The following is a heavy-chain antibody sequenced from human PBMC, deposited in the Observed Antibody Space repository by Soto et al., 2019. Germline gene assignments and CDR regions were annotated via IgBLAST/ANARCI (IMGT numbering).Heavy chain of an antibody. CDR3: ARDPGYSGYQGDY. Sequence: PGGSLRLSCAASGFTFSSYSMNWVRQAPGKGLEWVSSISSSSSYIYYADSVKGRFTISRDNAKNSLYLQMNSLRAEDTAVYYCARDPGYSGYQGDYWGQGTLVTVSS. CDR2: ISSSSSYI. J-gene: IGHJ4*02. CDR1: GFTFSSYS. V-gene: IGHV3-21*01. D-gene: IGHD5-12*01.